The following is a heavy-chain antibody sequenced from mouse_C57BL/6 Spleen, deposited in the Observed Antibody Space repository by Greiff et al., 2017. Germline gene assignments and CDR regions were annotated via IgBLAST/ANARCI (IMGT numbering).Heavy chain of an antibody. CDR1: GFSFNTYA. J-gene: IGHJ4*01. D-gene: IGHD1-1*01. V-gene: IGHV10-1*01. CDR3: VRDGYYVRGYAMDY. CDR2: IRSKSNNYAT. Sequence: EVQLVESGGGLVQPKGSLKLSCAASGFSFNTYAMNWVRQAPGKGLEWVARIRSKSNNYATYYADSVKDRFTISRDDSESMLYLQMNNLKTEDTAMYYCVRDGYYVRGYAMDYWGQGTSVTVSS.